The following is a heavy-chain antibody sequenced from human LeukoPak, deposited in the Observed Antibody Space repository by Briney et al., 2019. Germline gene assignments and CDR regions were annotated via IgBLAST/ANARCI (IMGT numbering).Heavy chain of an antibody. J-gene: IGHJ4*02. CDR1: GGSISSYY. V-gene: IGHV4-59*01. CDR2: IYYSGST. Sequence: PSETLSLTCTVSGGSISSYYWSWIRQPPGKELEWIGYIYYSGSTNYNPSLKSRVTRSVDTSKNQFSLKLSSVTAADTAVYYCARVGSSWRYFGYWGQGTLVTVSS. CDR3: ARVGSSWRYFGY. D-gene: IGHD6-13*01.